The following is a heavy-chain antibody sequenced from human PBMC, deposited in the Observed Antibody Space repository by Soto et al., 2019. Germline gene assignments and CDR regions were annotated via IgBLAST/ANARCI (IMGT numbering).Heavy chain of an antibody. J-gene: IGHJ3*02. CDR3: ARGGITIFGVVIWDRAFDI. V-gene: IGHV3-48*02. D-gene: IGHD3-3*01. CDR1: GFTFSSYS. CDR2: ISSSSSSTI. Sequence: GGSLRLSCAASGFTFSSYSMNWVRQAPGKGLEWVSYISSSSSSTIYYADSVKGRFTISRDNAKNSLYLQMNSLRDEDTAVYYCARGGITIFGVVIWDRAFDIWGQGTMVTVSS.